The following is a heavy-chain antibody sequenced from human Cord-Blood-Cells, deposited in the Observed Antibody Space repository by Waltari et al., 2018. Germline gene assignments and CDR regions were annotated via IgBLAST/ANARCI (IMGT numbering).Heavy chain of an antibody. CDR3: ARDRDSSSWYDY. J-gene: IGHJ4*02. V-gene: IGHV3-53*01. CDR1: GFTVSSNY. CDR2: IYSVGST. Sequence: EVQLVESGGGLIQPGGSLRLSCAASGFTVSSNYLSWVRQAPGKGLEWVSVIYSVGSTYYADSVKGRFTISRDKSKNTLYLQMNSLRAEDTAVYYCARDRDSSSWYDYWGQGTLVTVSS. D-gene: IGHD6-13*01.